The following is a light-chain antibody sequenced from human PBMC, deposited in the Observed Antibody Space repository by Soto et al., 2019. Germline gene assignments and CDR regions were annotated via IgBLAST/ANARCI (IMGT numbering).Light chain of an antibody. CDR2: AAS. CDR1: QSISSY. Sequence: DIQMTQSPSSLSASVGDRVTITFRASQSISSYLNWYQQKPGKAPKLLIYAASSLQSGVPSRFSGSGSGTDFTLTISSLQPEYFATYYCQQSYSTPLYTFGQGTKLEIK. CDR3: QQSYSTPLYT. V-gene: IGKV1-39*01. J-gene: IGKJ2*01.